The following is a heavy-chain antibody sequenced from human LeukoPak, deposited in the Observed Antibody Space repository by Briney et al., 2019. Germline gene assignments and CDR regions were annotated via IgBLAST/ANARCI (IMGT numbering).Heavy chain of an antibody. CDR1: GGSISSGSYY. V-gene: IGHV4-61*02. Sequence: PSETLSLTCTVSGGSISSGSYYWSWIRQPAGKGLEWIGRIYTSGSTNYNPSLKSRVTISVDTSKNQFSLKLSSVTAADTAVYYCARMTSSSWLGRGVGAFDIWGQGTMVTVSS. J-gene: IGHJ3*02. CDR3: ARMTSSSWLGRGVGAFDI. D-gene: IGHD6-13*01. CDR2: IYTSGST.